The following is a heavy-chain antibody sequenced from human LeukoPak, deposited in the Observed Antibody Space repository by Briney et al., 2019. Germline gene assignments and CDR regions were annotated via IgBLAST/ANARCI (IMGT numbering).Heavy chain of an antibody. D-gene: IGHD4-17*01. CDR1: GYTFTSYY. CDR2: INPSGGST. J-gene: IGHJ6*03. CDR3: ARVAVTTGYYYYMDV. V-gene: IGHV1-46*01. Sequence: GASVKVSCKASGYTFTSYYMHWVRQAPGQGLEWMGIINPSGGSTSYAQKFQGRVTMTRDMSTSTVYMELSSLRSDDTAVYYCARVAVTTGYYYYMDVWGKGTTVTVSS.